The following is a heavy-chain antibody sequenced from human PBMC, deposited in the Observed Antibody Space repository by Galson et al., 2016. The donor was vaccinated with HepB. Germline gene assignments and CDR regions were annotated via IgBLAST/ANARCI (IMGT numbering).Heavy chain of an antibody. CDR1: GFTFTVYW. D-gene: IGHD2-15*01. Sequence: SLRLSCAASGFTFTVYWMYWVRQAPGKGLVWVSHINLDGSTTTYADSVKGRFTISRDNARNTLDLQMDSLRAVDTAVYYCVSGYDAHAYGYWGQGTLVTVSS. J-gene: IGHJ4*02. CDR2: INLDGSTT. V-gene: IGHV3-74*01. CDR3: VSGYDAHAYGY.